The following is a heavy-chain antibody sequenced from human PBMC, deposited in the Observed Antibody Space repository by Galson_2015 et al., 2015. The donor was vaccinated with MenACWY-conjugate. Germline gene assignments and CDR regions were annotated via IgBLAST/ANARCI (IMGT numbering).Heavy chain of an antibody. CDR2: LKSDGTT. Sequence: SLRLSCAASGFTFTIYSIHWVRQAPGQGPVWVSRLKSDGTTTYADLVKGRFTISGDHAKNMFYLQMNNLRVEDTAVYYCVTSSISPFGTYDGNVLDYWGQGTLVTVSS. CDR3: VTSSISPFGTYDGNVLDY. CDR1: GFTFTIYS. J-gene: IGHJ4*02. V-gene: IGHV3-74*03. D-gene: IGHD3-16*01.